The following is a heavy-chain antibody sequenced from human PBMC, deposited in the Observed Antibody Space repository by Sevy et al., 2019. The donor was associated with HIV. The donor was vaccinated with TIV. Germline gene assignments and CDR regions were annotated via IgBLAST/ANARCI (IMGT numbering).Heavy chain of an antibody. D-gene: IGHD3-10*01. J-gene: IGHJ6*02. CDR2: ISYDGSNK. Sequence: GGSLRLSCAASGFTFSSYAMHWVRQAPGKGLEWVAVISYDGSNKYYADSVKGRFTISRENSKNTLYLQMNSLRAEDTAVYYCARDPYYYGSGSELGYYYYGMDVWGQGTTVTVSS. CDR1: GFTFSSYA. V-gene: IGHV3-30-3*01. CDR3: ARDPYYYGSGSELGYYYYGMDV.